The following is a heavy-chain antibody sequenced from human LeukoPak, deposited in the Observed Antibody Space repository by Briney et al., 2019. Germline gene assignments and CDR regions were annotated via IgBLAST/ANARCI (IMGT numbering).Heavy chain of an antibody. Sequence: GGSLRLSCAASGFTFSSYAMHWVRQAPGKGLEWVSRISGSGGSTYYADSVKGRFTISRDNPQNTLYLQMNSLRGEDTAVYYCARNVPGNDYWGQGTLVTVSS. D-gene: IGHD1-26*01. CDR3: ARNVPGNDY. J-gene: IGHJ4*02. V-gene: IGHV3-23*01. CDR2: ISGSGGST. CDR1: GFTFSSYA.